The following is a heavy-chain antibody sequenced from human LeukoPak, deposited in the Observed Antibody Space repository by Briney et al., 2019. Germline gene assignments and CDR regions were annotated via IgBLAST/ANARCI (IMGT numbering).Heavy chain of an antibody. D-gene: IGHD6-19*01. V-gene: IGHV3-74*01. CDR2: IKSDGSSM. CDR3: AREFSASY. Sequence: GGSLRLSCAASGFPFSSDWMHWVRQAPGKGLVWVSRIKSDGSSMSYADSVKGRFTISRDNAKNTLYLQVNSLRAEDTGVYYCAREFSASYWGQGTLVTVSS. CDR1: GFPFSSDW. J-gene: IGHJ4*02.